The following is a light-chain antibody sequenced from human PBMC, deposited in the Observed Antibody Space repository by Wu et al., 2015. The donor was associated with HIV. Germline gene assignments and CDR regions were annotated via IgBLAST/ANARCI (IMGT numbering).Light chain of an antibody. V-gene: IGKV3-15*01. J-gene: IGKJ4*01. CDR2: GAS. CDR1: QIINSN. CDR3: QQYNYWPT. Sequence: EVVLTQSPGTLSLSPGERATLSCWASQIINSNYLAWYQQKPGQPPRLLIFGASTRATGVPGRFTGSGFGTDFTLTISSLQSEDFAAYYCQQYNYWPTFGGGTKVEIK.